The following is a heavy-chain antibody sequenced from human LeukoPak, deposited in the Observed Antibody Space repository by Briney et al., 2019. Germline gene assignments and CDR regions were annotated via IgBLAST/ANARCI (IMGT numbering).Heavy chain of an antibody. D-gene: IGHD3-10*01. CDR3: ARETFYSSYYGSANNWLDP. Sequence: SGTLSLTCTVSGGSISSYYWSWIRQPPGKGLEWIGYIYYSGSTNYNPSLKSRVTISVDTSKNQFSLKLSSVTAADTAVYYCARETFYSSYYGSANNWLDPWGQGTLVTVSS. CDR1: GGSISSYY. J-gene: IGHJ5*02. CDR2: IYYSGST. V-gene: IGHV4-59*01.